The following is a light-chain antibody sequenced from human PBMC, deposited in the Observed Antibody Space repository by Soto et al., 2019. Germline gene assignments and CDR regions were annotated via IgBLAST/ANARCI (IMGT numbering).Light chain of an antibody. CDR2: GAS. CDR1: QSVSSSY. CDR3: QQYGSSPEEYMYT. Sequence: EIVLTQSPGTLSLSPGERATLSCRASQSVSSSYLARYQQKPGQAPRLLNYGASSRATGIPDRFSGSGSGTDFTLTISRLEPEDFAVYYCQQYGSSPEEYMYTFGQGTKLEIK. J-gene: IGKJ2*01. V-gene: IGKV3-20*01.